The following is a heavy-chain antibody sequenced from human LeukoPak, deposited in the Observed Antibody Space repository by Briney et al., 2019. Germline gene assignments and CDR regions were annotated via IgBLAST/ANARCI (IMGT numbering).Heavy chain of an antibody. CDR1: EFTFSSYP. CDR3: ARHYDGRDNRLDYFDY. V-gene: IGHV3-23*01. D-gene: IGHD3-22*01. Sequence: GGSLRLSCAASEFTFSSYPVTWVRQAPGEGLEWVSAISSSGDTIYYADSVKGRFTISRDNSRNTLYLQMDSLRAEDTAVYYCARHYDGRDNRLDYFDYWGQGTLVTVSS. CDR2: ISSSGDTI. J-gene: IGHJ4*02.